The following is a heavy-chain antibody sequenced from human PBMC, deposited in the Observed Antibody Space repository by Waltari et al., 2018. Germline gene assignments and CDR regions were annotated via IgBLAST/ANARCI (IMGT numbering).Heavy chain of an antibody. CDR3: ARVVDYDILTDRMYYFDY. Sequence: QLQLQESGPGLVKPSETLSLTCTVSGGSISSSSYYWGWIRQPPGKGLEWIGSIYYSGNTYYNPSLKSRVTISVDTSKNQFSLNLTSVTAADTAVYYCARVVDYDILTDRMYYFDYWGQGTLVTVSS. CDR1: GGSISSSSYY. V-gene: IGHV4-39*07. J-gene: IGHJ4*02. CDR2: IYYSGNT. D-gene: IGHD3-9*01.